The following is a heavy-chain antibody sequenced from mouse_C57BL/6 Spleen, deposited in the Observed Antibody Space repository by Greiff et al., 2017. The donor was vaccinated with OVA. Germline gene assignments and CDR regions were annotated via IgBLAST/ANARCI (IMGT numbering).Heavy chain of an antibody. J-gene: IGHJ1*03. V-gene: IGHV1-80*01. Sequence: QVQLQQSGAELVKPGASVKISCKASGYAFSSYWMNWVKQRPGKGLEWIGQIYPGDGDTNYNGKFKGKATLTADKYSSTAYMQLSSLTAEDSAVYFCARSGGSSPYGYFDVWGTGTTVTVSS. CDR3: ARSGGSSPYGYFDV. D-gene: IGHD1-1*01. CDR2: IYPGDGDT. CDR1: GYAFSSYW.